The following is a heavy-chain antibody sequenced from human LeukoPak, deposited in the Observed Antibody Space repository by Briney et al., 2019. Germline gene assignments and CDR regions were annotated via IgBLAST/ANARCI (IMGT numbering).Heavy chain of an antibody. CDR2: INPNSGGT. J-gene: IGHJ5*02. CDR3: ARGITMVRGVIMDWFDP. D-gene: IGHD3-10*01. V-gene: IGHV1-2*02. CDR1: GYTFTGYY. Sequence: SVKVSCKASGYTFTGYYMHWVRQAPGQGLEWMGWINPNSGGTNYAQKFQGRVTMTRDTSISTAYMELSRLRSDDTAVYYCARGITMVRGVIMDWFDPWGQGTLVTVSS.